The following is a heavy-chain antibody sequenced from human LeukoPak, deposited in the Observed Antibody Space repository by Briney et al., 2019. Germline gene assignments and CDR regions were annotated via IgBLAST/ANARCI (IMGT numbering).Heavy chain of an antibody. D-gene: IGHD3-10*01. CDR2: VSSSGSS. Sequence: SETLSLTCTVSGGSISNYYWAWIRQPVGRELEWIGRVSSSGSSNYNPSLESRVTISVDASKKQFSLKLTSVTAADTAVYYCARRITRGYFQHWGQGTLVTVSS. CDR1: GGSISNYY. CDR3: ARRITRGYFQH. V-gene: IGHV4-4*07. J-gene: IGHJ1*01.